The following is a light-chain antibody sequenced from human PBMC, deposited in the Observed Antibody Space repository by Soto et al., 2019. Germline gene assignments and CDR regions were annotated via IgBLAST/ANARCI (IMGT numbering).Light chain of an antibody. Sequence: QSVLTQPASVSGSPGQSITIPCTGTSGDVGGYNLVSWYQQHPGKAPKLMIYEVTERPSGVSNRFSGSKSGNTASLTISGLQPDDEADYYCCSYAGNSEVFGTGNKVTV. CDR3: CSYAGNSEV. CDR1: SGDVGGYNL. CDR2: EVT. J-gene: IGLJ1*01. V-gene: IGLV2-23*02.